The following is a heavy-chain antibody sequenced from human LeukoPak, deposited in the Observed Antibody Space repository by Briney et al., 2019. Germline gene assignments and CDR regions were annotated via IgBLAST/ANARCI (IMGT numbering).Heavy chain of an antibody. CDR2: INHSGST. J-gene: IGHJ4*02. Sequence: SETLSLTCAVYGGSFSGYYWSWIRQPPGKGLEWIGEINHSGSTNYNPSLKSRVTISVDTSKNQFSLKLSSVTAADTAVYYCARGLGYYDFWSGYYPLFDYWGQGTLVTVSS. CDR3: ARGLGYYDFWSGYYPLFDY. D-gene: IGHD3-3*01. CDR1: GGSFSGYY. V-gene: IGHV4-34*01.